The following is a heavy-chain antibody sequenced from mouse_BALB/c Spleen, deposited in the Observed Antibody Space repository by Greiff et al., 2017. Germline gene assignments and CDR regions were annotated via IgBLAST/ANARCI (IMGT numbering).Heavy chain of an antibody. CDR3: ARQGITTRDY. CDR1: GFTFSSYG. J-gene: IGHJ2*01. Sequence: EVKLVESGGDLVKPGGSLKLSCAASGFTFSSYGMSWVRQTPDKRLEWVATISSGGSYTYYPDSVKGRFTISRDNAKNTLYLQMSSLKSEDTAMYYCARQGITTRDYWGQGTTLTVSS. D-gene: IGHD2-4*01. V-gene: IGHV5-6*01. CDR2: ISSGGSYT.